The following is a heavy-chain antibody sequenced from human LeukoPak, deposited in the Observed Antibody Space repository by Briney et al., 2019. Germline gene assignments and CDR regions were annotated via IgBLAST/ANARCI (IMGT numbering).Heavy chain of an antibody. Sequence: GESLKISCKASGYTFTSYWIGCVRQMPGKGLEWMGIIYPGDSDTRYSPSFQGQVPISADKSISTAYLQWSSLKAADTAMYYCARGVVVVAAGFASYFDYWGQGTLVTVSS. D-gene: IGHD2-15*01. CDR1: GYTFTSYW. CDR3: ARGVVVVAAGFASYFDY. J-gene: IGHJ4*02. V-gene: IGHV5-51*01. CDR2: IYPGDSDT.